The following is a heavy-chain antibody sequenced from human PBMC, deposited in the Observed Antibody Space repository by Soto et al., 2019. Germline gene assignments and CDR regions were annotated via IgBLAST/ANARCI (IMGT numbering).Heavy chain of an antibody. V-gene: IGHV4-4*02. Sequence: SETLSLTCAVSGGSISSSNWWSWVRQPPGKGLEWNGEIYHSGSTNYNPSLKSRVTISVDESKNQFSLKLSSVTAADAAVYYCARGVDTAMATSWFDPWGQGTLVTVSS. CDR2: IYHSGST. CDR3: ARGVDTAMATSWFDP. CDR1: GGSISSSNW. J-gene: IGHJ5*02. D-gene: IGHD5-18*01.